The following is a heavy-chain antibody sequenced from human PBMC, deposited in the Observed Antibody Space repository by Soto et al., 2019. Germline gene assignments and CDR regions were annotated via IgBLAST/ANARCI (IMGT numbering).Heavy chain of an antibody. Sequence: GGSLRLSCAASGFTFSSYAMSWVRQAPGKGLEWVSAISGSGGSTYYADSVKGRFTISRDNSKNTLYLQMNSLRAEDTAVYYCAKRHCSGGSCYYNWFDPWGQGTLVTV. CDR3: AKRHCSGGSCYYNWFDP. J-gene: IGHJ5*02. D-gene: IGHD2-15*01. CDR1: GFTFSSYA. V-gene: IGHV3-23*01. CDR2: ISGSGGST.